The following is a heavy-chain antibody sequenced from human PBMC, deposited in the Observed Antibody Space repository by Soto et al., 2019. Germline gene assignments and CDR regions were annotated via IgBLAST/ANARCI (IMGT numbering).Heavy chain of an antibody. Sequence: QITLKESGPTLGKPTQTLTLSCTFSGFSLSSSGVGVGWIRQPPGEALEWLGIIFWDDDKRYSPSLKSRVTITKDTSKNQLVLTMTNMDLVDTATYYCAHLPWQHLWPRAPVVYWGQGTPVTVSS. CDR1: GFSLSSSGVG. CDR2: IFWDDDK. J-gene: IGHJ4*02. V-gene: IGHV2-5*02. D-gene: IGHD5-18*01. CDR3: AHLPWQHLWPRAPVVY.